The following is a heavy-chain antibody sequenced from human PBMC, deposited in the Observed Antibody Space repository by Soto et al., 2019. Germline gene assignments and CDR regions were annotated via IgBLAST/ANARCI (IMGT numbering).Heavy chain of an antibody. V-gene: IGHV3-33*05. CDR3: ARRWNYYLDF. J-gene: IGHJ4*02. D-gene: IGHD1-1*01. CDR1: GFPFREFG. CDR2: ISYDGSD. Sequence: GGSLRLSCVASGFPFREFGMHWVRQAPGKGLEWVALISYDGSDYADSVKGRFTISRDDSRDTLFLHMDNLRPDDTGVYYCARRWNYYLDFWGQGTLVTVSS.